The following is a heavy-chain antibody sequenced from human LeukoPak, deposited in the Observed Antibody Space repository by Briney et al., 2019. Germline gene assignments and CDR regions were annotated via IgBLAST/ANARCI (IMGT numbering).Heavy chain of an antibody. CDR2: IYPGDSDT. CDR3: ARQFRDSRGYYSYYFDY. Sequence: GESLQISCKGSGSSFTTYWIGWVRQMPGRGLEWMGIIYPGDSDTRYSPSFQGQVTISADKSISTAYLQWSSLKASDTAMYYCARQFRDSRGYYSYYFDYWGQGTLVTVSS. J-gene: IGHJ4*02. V-gene: IGHV5-51*01. D-gene: IGHD3-22*01. CDR1: GSSFTTYW.